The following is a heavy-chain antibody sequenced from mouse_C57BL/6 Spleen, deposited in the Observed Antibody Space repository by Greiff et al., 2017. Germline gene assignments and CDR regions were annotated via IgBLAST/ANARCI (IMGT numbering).Heavy chain of an antibody. Sequence: QVQLQQPGAELVKPGASVKLSCKASGYTFTSYWMHWVKQRPGQGLEWIGMIHPNSGSTNYNEKFKSKATLTVDKSSSTAYMQRSSLTSEDSAVYYCAVLTGYYFDGWGEGTTLTVSS. D-gene: IGHD4-1*01. CDR1: GYTFTSYW. V-gene: IGHV1-64*01. J-gene: IGHJ2*01. CDR2: IHPNSGST. CDR3: AVLTGYYFDG.